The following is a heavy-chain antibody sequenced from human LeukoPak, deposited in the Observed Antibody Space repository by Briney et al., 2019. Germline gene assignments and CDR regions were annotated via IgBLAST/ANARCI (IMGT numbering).Heavy chain of an antibody. CDR1: GYTLTELS. CDR2: FDPEDGET. CDR3: ATGEGSDPNAFDI. V-gene: IGHV1-24*01. J-gene: IGHJ3*02. Sequence: GASVKVSCKVSGYTLTELSMHWVRQAPGKGLEWMGGFDPEDGETIYAQKFQGRVAMTEDTSTDTAYMELSSLRSEDTAVYYCATGEGSDPNAFDIWGQGTMVTVSS. D-gene: IGHD3-10*01.